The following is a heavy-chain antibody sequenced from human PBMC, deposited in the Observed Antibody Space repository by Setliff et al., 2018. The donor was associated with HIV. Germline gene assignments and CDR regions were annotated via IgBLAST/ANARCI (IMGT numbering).Heavy chain of an antibody. CDR3: ARPAYSSTWVDWYFDL. CDR1: GYTFTRYN. CDR2: INGGNGNT. J-gene: IGHJ2*01. D-gene: IGHD6-13*01. V-gene: IGHV1-3*01. Sequence: GASVKVSCKASGYTFTRYNIHWVRQAPGQRLEWMGWINGGNGNTKYSQKFQDRVTITRDTSANTAYLELSGLRSEDTALYYCARPAYSSTWVDWYFDLWGRGTLVTSPQ.